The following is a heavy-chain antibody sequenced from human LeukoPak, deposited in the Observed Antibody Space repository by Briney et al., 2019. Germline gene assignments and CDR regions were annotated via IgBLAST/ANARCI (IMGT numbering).Heavy chain of an antibody. D-gene: IGHD1-1*01. CDR3: ARSPLEPDWFDP. V-gene: IGHV4-4*02. J-gene: IGHJ5*02. Sequence: PSETLSLTCDVSNGSINSFYWSWVRQPPGGGLEWIGEIHHSGRTNYHPSFKSRVSLSIDTSKNQYSLKLSSVTAADTAVYYCARSPLEPDWFDPWGQGTLVTVSS. CDR1: NGSINSFYW. CDR2: IHHSGRT.